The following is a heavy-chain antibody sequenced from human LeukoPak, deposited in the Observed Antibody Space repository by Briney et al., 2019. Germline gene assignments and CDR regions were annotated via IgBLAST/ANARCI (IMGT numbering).Heavy chain of an antibody. J-gene: IGHJ4*02. V-gene: IGHV3-11*04. CDR1: GFTFSDYY. D-gene: IGHD3-22*01. CDR3: AKDMDSSGYYFDS. Sequence: GGSLRLSCAASGFTFSDYYMSWIRQAPGKGLEWVSYISSSGRSIYYADSVKGRFTTSRDNAKNSLYLQMNSLRAEDTAVYYCAKDMDSSGYYFDSWGQGTLVTVSS. CDR2: ISSSGRSI.